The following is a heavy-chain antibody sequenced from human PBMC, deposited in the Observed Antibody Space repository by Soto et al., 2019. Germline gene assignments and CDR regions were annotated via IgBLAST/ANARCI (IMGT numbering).Heavy chain of an antibody. CDR3: ATITYYDFWSVYYRFDY. CDR2: IYYSGST. CDR1: GGSISSYY. Sequence: SETLSLTCTVSGGSISSYYWSWIRQPPGKGLEWIGYIYYSGSTNYNPSLKSRVTISVDTSKNQFSLKLSSVTAADTAVYYCATITYYDFWSVYYRFDYWGQGTLVTVSS. D-gene: IGHD3-3*01. J-gene: IGHJ4*02. V-gene: IGHV4-59*01.